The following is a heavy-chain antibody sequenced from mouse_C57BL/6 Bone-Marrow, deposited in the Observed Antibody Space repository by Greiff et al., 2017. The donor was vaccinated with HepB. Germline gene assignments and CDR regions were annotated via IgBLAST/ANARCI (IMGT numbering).Heavy chain of an antibody. J-gene: IGHJ2*01. V-gene: IGHV6-3*01. Sequence: EVHLVESGGGLVQPGGSMKLSCVASGFTFSNYWMNWVRQSPEKGLEWVAQIRLKSDNYATHYAESVKGRFTISRDDSKSSVYLQMNNLRAEDTGIYYCTGREVTTGPFDYWGQGTTLTVSS. D-gene: IGHD2-2*01. CDR3: TGREVTTGPFDY. CDR1: GFTFSNYW. CDR2: IRLKSDNYAT.